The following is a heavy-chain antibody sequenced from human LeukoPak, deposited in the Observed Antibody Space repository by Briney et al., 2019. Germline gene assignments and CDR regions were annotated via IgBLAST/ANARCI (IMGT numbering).Heavy chain of an antibody. CDR2: INPNSGGT. J-gene: IGHJ4*02. V-gene: IGHV1-2*02. Sequence: ASVKVSCKASGCTFSGYYMHWVRQAPGQGLEWMGWINPNSGGTNYAQKFQGRVTMTRDTSISTAYMELSRLGSDDTAVYYCARLVTMIVGRFDYWGQGTLVTVSS. CDR1: GCTFSGYY. D-gene: IGHD3-22*01. CDR3: ARLVTMIVGRFDY.